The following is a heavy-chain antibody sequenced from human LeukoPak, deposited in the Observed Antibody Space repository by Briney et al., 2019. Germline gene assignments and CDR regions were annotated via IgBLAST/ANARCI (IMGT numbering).Heavy chain of an antibody. CDR2: INPNSGGT. CDR1: GYTFTGYY. V-gene: IGHV1-2*02. D-gene: IGHD6-19*01. Sequence: GASVKVSCKASGYTFTGYYMHWVRQAPGQGLEWMGWINPNSGGTNYAQKFQGRVTMTTDTSTSTAYMELRSLRSDDTAVYYCARDRSSGWFWFDPWGQGTLVTVSS. J-gene: IGHJ5*02. CDR3: ARDRSSGWFWFDP.